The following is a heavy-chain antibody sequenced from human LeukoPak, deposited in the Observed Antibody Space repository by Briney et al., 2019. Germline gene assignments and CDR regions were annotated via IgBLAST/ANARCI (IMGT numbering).Heavy chain of an antibody. J-gene: IGHJ4*02. V-gene: IGHV5-51*01. CDR2: IYPGDFDI. CDR3: ARVDTAMVSYFDY. D-gene: IGHD5-18*01. Sequence: GESLKISCKGSGYSFTSYWIGWVRQMPGKGLEWMGIIYPGDFDIRYSPSFQGQVTISADKSISTAYLQWSSLKASDTAMYYCARVDTAMVSYFDYWGQGTLVTVSS. CDR1: GYSFTSYW.